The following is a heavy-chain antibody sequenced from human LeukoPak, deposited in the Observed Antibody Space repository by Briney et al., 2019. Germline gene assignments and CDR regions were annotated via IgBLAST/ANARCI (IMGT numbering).Heavy chain of an antibody. Sequence: PSETLSLTCTVSGGSISSSSYYWGWIRQPPGKGLEWIGSIYYSGSTYYNPSLKSRVTISVDTSKNQFSLKLSSVTAADTAVYYCARVSVPAAMGPNWFDPWGQGTLVTVSS. V-gene: IGHV4-39*07. CDR3: ARVSVPAAMGPNWFDP. CDR1: GGSISSSSYY. J-gene: IGHJ5*02. CDR2: IYYSGST. D-gene: IGHD2-2*01.